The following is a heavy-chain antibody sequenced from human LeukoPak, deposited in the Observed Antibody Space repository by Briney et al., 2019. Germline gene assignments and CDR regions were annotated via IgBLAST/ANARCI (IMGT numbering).Heavy chain of an antibody. CDR1: GFSFRSCW. V-gene: IGHV3-7*01. CDR3: AGGSGYLITS. Sequence: PGGSLRLSCAATGFSFRSCWMNWVRQAPGKGLEWLAIIKQDGSEKHYKGSVEGRFTISRDNAKNSLHLQMNSLRAEDTAVYYCAGGSGYLITSWGQGTLVTVSS. CDR2: IKQDGSEK. J-gene: IGHJ5*02. D-gene: IGHD3-9*01.